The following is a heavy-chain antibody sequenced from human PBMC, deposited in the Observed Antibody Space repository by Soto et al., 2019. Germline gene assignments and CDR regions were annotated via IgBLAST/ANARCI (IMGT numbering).Heavy chain of an antibody. CDR2: INPNSGGT. D-gene: IGHD2-15*01. CDR1: GYTFTGYY. V-gene: IGHV1-2*02. Sequence: ASVKVSCKASGYTFTGYYMHWVRQAPGQGLEWMGWINPNSGGTNYAQKFQGRVTMTRDTSISTAYMELSRLRSDDTAVYYCARDFQRYCSGGSCYWLDPWGQGPLVTVYS. CDR3: ARDFQRYCSGGSCYWLDP. J-gene: IGHJ5*02.